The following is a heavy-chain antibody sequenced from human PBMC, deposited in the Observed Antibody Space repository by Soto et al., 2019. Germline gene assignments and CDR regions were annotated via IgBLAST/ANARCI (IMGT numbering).Heavy chain of an antibody. CDR3: ARDPGYYYDSSGPSGMDV. J-gene: IGHJ6*02. Sequence: QVQLVQSGAEVKKPGSSVKVSCKASGGTFSSYAISWVRQAPGQGLEWMGGLIPIFGTANYAQKFQGRVTITADESTSTAYMELSSLRSEDTAVYYCARDPGYYYDSSGPSGMDVWGQGTTVTVSS. D-gene: IGHD3-22*01. CDR2: LIPIFGTA. CDR1: GGTFSSYA. V-gene: IGHV1-69*01.